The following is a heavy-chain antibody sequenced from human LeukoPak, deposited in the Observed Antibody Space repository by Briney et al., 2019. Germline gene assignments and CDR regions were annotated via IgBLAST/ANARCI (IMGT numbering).Heavy chain of an antibody. D-gene: IGHD2-2*03. Sequence: PGGSLRLSCAASGFTFSSYSMNWVRQAPGKGLEWVSSISSSSSYIYYADSVKGRFTISRDIAKNSLYLQMNSLRAEDTAVYYCARDGYCSSTSCYPGAASWGQGTLVTVSS. CDR1: GFTFSSYS. V-gene: IGHV3-21*01. CDR3: ARDGYCSSTSCYPGAAS. J-gene: IGHJ5*02. CDR2: ISSSSSYI.